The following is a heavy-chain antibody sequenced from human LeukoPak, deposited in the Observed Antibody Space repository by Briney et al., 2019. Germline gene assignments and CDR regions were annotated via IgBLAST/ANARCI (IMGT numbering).Heavy chain of an antibody. CDR3: ARHTVYYGDYCLDY. CDR1: GGSISSSSYY. J-gene: IGHJ4*02. D-gene: IGHD4-17*01. V-gene: IGHV4-39*01. Sequence: SETLSLTCTVSGGSISSSSYYWGWIRQPPGKGLEWIGSIYYSGSTYYNPSLKSRVTISVDTSKNQFSLKLSSVTAADTAVYYCARHTVYYGDYCLDYWGQGTLVTVSS. CDR2: IYYSGST.